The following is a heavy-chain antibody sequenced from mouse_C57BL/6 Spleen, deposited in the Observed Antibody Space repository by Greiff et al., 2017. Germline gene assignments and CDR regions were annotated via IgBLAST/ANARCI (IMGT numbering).Heavy chain of an antibody. CDR2: INPNNGGT. CDR3: ARSPNYYGSSWDY. D-gene: IGHD1-1*01. J-gene: IGHJ2*01. CDR1: GYTFTDYN. V-gene: IGHV1-18*01. Sequence: VHVKQSGPELVKPGASVKIPCKASGYTFTDYNMDWVKQSHGKSLEWIGDINPNNGGTIYNQKFKGKATLTVDKSSSTAYMELRSLTSEDTAVYYCARSPNYYGSSWDYWGQGTTLTVSS.